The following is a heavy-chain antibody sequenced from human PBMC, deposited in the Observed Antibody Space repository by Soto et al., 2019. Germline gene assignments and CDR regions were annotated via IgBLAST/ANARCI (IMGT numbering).Heavy chain of an antibody. D-gene: IGHD3-9*01. V-gene: IGHV1-58*01. CDR3: AADLTKWESKCNYYGMDV. CDR1: GFTFSTSA. Sequence: SVKVSCKAPGFTFSTSAVQWVRQARGQRLEWIGWIVVGSGNTNYAQKFQERVTITRDMSTSTAYMELSSLRSEDTAVYYCAADLTKWESKCNYYGMDVWGQGTTVTVSS. CDR2: IVVGSGNT. J-gene: IGHJ6*02.